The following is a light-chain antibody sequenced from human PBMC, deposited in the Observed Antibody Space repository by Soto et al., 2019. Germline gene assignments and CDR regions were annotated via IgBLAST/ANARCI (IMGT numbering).Light chain of an antibody. J-gene: IGLJ1*01. V-gene: IGLV2-11*01. CDR2: DVA. Sequence: QSAPTQPRSVSGSPGQTVTISCTGTSSDVGFSNYISWYQQHPGEAPKLVIYDVAQRPSGVPDRLSGSRSGKTASLTISGLQADDEADYYCCSYVGADTLIFGSGTKLTVL. CDR1: SSDVGFSNY. CDR3: CSYVGADTLI.